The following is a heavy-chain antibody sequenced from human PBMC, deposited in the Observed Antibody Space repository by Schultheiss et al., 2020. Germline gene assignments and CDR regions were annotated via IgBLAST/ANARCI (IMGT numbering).Heavy chain of an antibody. D-gene: IGHD6-19*01. CDR2: IYHSGST. CDR3: ARLRQWPLYFDY. CDR1: GGSISSSNW. V-gene: IGHV4-4*02. Sequence: SETLSLTCAVSGGSISSSNWWSWVRQPPGKGLEWIGEIYHSGSTNYNPSLESPVIISIDTSRNQFSLRLTSVTAADTAVYYCARLRQWPLYFDYWGQGVLVTVSS. J-gene: IGHJ4*02.